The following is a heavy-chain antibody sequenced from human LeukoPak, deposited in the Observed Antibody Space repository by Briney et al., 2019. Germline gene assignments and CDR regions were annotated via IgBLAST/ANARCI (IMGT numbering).Heavy chain of an antibody. V-gene: IGHV1-24*01. D-gene: IGHD1-26*01. J-gene: IGHJ4*02. CDR2: FDPEDGET. CDR1: GYTLTELS. Sequence: ASVKVSCKVSGYTLTELSMHWVRQAPGIGLEWMGGFDPEDGETIYAQKFQGRVTMTEDTSTDTAYMELSSLRSEDTAVYYCATPPGGSYHRYFDYWGQGTLVTVSS. CDR3: ATPPGGSYHRYFDY.